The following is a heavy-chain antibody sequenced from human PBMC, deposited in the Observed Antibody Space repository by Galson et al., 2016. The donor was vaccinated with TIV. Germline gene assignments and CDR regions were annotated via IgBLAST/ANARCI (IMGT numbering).Heavy chain of an antibody. CDR2: ISAFDGST. Sequence: SCKASGYTFSNYGVSWVRQAPGQGLEWMGWISAFDGSTHYTQTLQGRVSMTTDTSTSTAYMELRSLRSDDTAIYYCARDRGSMTMILVIDYYYGMDVWGQGTTVTVSS. CDR3: ARDRGSMTMILVIDYYYGMDV. J-gene: IGHJ6*02. V-gene: IGHV1-18*04. CDR1: GYTFSNYG. D-gene: IGHD3-22*01.